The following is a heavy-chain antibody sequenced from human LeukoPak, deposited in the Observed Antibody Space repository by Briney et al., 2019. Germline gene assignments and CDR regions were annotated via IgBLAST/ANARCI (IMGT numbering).Heavy chain of an antibody. D-gene: IGHD6-19*01. CDR1: GFIFGSNW. CDR3: VKDLVAASENVRGWYPMDY. J-gene: IGHJ4*02. CDR2: ISWNGARI. V-gene: IGHV3-43*01. Sequence: GGSLRLSCAASGFIFGSNWMTWVRQAPGKGLEWVSLISWNGARIHYGDSVKGRFTISRDNSKNSLYLQMNSLRTEDTALYYCVKDLVAASENVRGWYPMDYWGQGTLVTVSS.